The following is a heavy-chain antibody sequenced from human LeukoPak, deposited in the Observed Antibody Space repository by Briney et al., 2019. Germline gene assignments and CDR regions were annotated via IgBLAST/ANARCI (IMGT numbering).Heavy chain of an antibody. Sequence: GGSLRLSCAASGFTFDDYAMHWVRQAPGKGLEWVSGISWNSGSIGYADSVKGRFTISRDNAKNSLYLQMNCLRVEDTALYYCAKDTYSSSLTGFDYWGQGTLVTVSS. CDR3: AKDTYSSSLTGFDY. CDR1: GFTFDDYA. CDR2: ISWNSGSI. V-gene: IGHV3-9*01. J-gene: IGHJ4*02. D-gene: IGHD6-6*01.